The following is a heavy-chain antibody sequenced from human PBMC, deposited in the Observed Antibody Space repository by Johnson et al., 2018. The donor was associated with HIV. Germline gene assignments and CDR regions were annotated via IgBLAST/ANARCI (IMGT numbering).Heavy chain of an antibody. D-gene: IGHD3-16*01. J-gene: IGHJ3*01. V-gene: IGHV3-30*02. Sequence: QVQLVESGGGVVQPGRSLRLSCVASGFSFSGYGMHWVRQAPGKGLEWVAFIRYDGSNKYYADSVKGRFNISRDNSKNTLYLQMNSLRAEDSALYYCAKPPSMGADAFDVWGQGTMVTVSS. CDR3: AKPPSMGADAFDV. CDR1: GFSFSGYG. CDR2: IRYDGSNK.